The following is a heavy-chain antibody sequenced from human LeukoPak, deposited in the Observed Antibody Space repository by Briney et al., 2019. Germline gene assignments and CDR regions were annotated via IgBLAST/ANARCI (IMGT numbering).Heavy chain of an antibody. CDR3: ARVNAAARNWFDP. CDR1: GYTFTGHY. V-gene: IGHV1-2*02. D-gene: IGHD6-13*01. Sequence: ASVKVSCKASGYTFTGHYMRWVRQAPGQGLEWMGWINPNSGDTHYAQKFQDSVTMTRDTSISTAYMELTDLRSDDTAVYYCARVNAAARNWFDPWGQGTLVTVSS. J-gene: IGHJ5*02. CDR2: INPNSGDT.